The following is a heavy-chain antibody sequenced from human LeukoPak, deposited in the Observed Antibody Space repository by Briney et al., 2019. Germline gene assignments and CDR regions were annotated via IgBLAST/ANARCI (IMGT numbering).Heavy chain of an antibody. V-gene: IGHV4-31*03. CDR3: ARDLYRLFDY. CDR2: IYYSGST. J-gene: IGHJ4*02. Sequence: SETLSLTCTVSGGSISSGGYYWSWIRQHPGKGLEWIGYIYYSGSTYYNPSLKSRVTISVDTSKNQFSLKLSSVTAVDTAVYYCARDLYRLFDYWGQGTLVTVSS. D-gene: IGHD1-26*01. CDR1: GGSISSGGYY.